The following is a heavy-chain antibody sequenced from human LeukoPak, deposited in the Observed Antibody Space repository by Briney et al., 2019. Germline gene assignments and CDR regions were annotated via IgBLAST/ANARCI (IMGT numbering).Heavy chain of an antibody. CDR2: IYYSGIT. D-gene: IGHD1-26*01. J-gene: IGHJ4*02. Sequence: SETLSLTCTVSGASISNSDRYWGWIRQPPGKGLEWIGSIYYSGITYHNPSLKSRVTISVDTSKNQFSLKLSSVTAADTAVYYCARGARGSYSYYFDYWGQGTLVTVSS. V-gene: IGHV4-39*07. CDR3: ARGARGSYSYYFDY. CDR1: GASISNSDRY.